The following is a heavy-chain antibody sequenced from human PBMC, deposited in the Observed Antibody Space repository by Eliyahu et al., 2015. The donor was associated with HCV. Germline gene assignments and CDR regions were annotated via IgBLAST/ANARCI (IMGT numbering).Heavy chain of an antibody. D-gene: IGHD3-22*01. J-gene: IGHJ3*02. V-gene: IGHV4-59*01. CDR1: GGXISSYY. CDR2: IYYSGST. CDR3: ARIPPYDSGAFDI. Sequence: QVQLQESGPGLVKPSETLSLTCTVSGGXISSYYWSWIRQPPGKGLEWIGYIYYSGSTNYNPSLKSRVTISVDTSKNQFSLKLSSVTAADTAVYYCARIPPYDSGAFDIWGQGTMVTVSS.